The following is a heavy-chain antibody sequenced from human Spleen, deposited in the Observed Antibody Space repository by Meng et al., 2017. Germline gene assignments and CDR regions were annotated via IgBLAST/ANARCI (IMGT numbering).Heavy chain of an antibody. D-gene: IGHD6-19*01. CDR3: VGVDQSLYSSGWYEFDY. V-gene: IGHV4-38-2*02. Sequence: SETLSLTCTVSGYSISSGYYWGWIRQPPGKGLEWIGSIYHSGSTYYNPSLKSRVTISVDTSKNQFSLKLSSVTAADTAVYYCVGVDQSLYSSGWYEFDYWGQGTLVTVSS. CDR1: GYSISSGYY. J-gene: IGHJ4*02. CDR2: IYHSGST.